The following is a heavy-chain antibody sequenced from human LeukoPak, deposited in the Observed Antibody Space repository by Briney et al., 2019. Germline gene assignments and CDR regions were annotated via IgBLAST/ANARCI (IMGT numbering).Heavy chain of an antibody. CDR3: TRPNTSGPFDY. V-gene: IGHV5-51*01. D-gene: IGHD6-19*01. CDR1: GYIFTDYW. J-gene: IGHJ4*02. Sequence: GESLKTSCKGSGYIFTDYWIAWVRQMPGKGLEWMGIIYPGDSDTRYSPSFQGQVTISADRSITTAYLQWSRLKASDTAMYYCTRPNTSGPFDYWGQGTLVTVSS. CDR2: IYPGDSDT.